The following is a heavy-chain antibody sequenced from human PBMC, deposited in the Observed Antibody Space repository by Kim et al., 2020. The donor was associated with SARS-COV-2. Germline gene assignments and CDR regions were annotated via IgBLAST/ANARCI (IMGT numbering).Heavy chain of an antibody. V-gene: IGHV3-15*01. CDR3: TTGDPSDILTGYYVG. CDR2: IKSKTDGGTT. Sequence: GGSLRLSCAASGFTFSNAWMSWVRQAPGKGLEWVGRIKSKTDGGTTDYAAPVKGRFTISRDDSKNTLYLQMNSLKTEDTAVYYCTTGDPSDILTGYYVGWGQGTLVTVSS. CDR1: GFTFSNAW. J-gene: IGHJ4*02. D-gene: IGHD3-9*01.